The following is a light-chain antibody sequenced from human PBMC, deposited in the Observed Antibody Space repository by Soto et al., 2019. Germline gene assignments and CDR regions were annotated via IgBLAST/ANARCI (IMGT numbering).Light chain of an antibody. J-gene: IGKJ5*01. CDR2: GAS. V-gene: IGKV3-20*01. CDR3: QQYASSPFT. CDR1: QSVSSSY. Sequence: EIVLTQSPGTLSLSPGERATLSCRASQSVSSSYLDWYQQKPGQAPRLLIYGASSRATGIPDRFSGSGSGTDFTLTISRLEPEDFAVYYCQQYASSPFTCGQRTRLEIK.